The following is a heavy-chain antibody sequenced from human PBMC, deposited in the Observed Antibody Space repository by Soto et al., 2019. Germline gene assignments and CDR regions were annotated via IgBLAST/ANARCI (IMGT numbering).Heavy chain of an antibody. CDR3: AKSTYYDFWTAFDI. D-gene: IGHD3-3*01. Sequence: GGSLRLSCVASGFILDDYAMHWVRQAPGKGLEWVSGINWNSGSIGYADSVKGRFTISRDNAKNSLYLQMNSLRGEDTALYYCAKSTYYDFWTAFDIWGQGTMVTVSS. CDR1: GFILDDYA. V-gene: IGHV3-9*01. J-gene: IGHJ3*02. CDR2: INWNSGSI.